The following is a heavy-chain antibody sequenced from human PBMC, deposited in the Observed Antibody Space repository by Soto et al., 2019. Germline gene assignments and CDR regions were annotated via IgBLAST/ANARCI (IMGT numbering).Heavy chain of an antibody. CDR3: AGHRFGYSGYVSDF. J-gene: IGHJ4*02. D-gene: IGHD5-12*01. CDR1: GGILRGYY. Sequence: PSENLCLPCTGSGGILRGYYNSWIRPPPGKGLEWFGYIYHRASPNSTPSLKCGVTISVDRSKNQFSLRLSSVTAADTAVFYCAGHRFGYSGYVSDFWGQGTLVTVSA. CDR2: IYHRASP. V-gene: IGHV4-59*08.